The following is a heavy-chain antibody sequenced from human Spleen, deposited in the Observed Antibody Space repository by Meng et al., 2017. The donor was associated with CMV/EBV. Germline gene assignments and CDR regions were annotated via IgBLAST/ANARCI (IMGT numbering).Heavy chain of an antibody. CDR1: GFTFGSYW. CDR3: ARERLPYISSGMDV. J-gene: IGHJ6*02. V-gene: IGHV3-74*01. CDR2: ISSDGDRT. Sequence: GGSLRLSCAASGFTFGSYWMHWVRQAPGKGLVWVSRISSDGDRTNYADSVKGRFTISRDNAKNSLYLQMNSLRAEDTAVYYCARERLPYISSGMDVWGQGTTVTVSS. D-gene: IGHD4-11*01.